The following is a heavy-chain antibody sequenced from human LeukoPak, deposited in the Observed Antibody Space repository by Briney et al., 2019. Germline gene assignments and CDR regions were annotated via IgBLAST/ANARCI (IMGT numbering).Heavy chain of an antibody. V-gene: IGHV3-23*01. Sequence: PGGSLRLSCAVSGFTFSSYAMSWVRQAPGKGLGWVSTISSLSGCTYYADSVKGRFTISRDNSKNTLYLQMNSLRAEDTAVYYCARDPYDYDSSGLLTPYFFDYWGRGTLVTVCS. CDR2: ISSLSGCT. CDR3: ARDPYDYDSSGLLTPYFFDY. CDR1: GFTFSSYA. D-gene: IGHD3-22*01. J-gene: IGHJ4*02.